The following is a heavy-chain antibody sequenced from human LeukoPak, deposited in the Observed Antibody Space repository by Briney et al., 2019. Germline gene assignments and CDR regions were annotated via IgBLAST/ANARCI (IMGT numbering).Heavy chain of an antibody. J-gene: IGHJ5*02. CDR1: GGSVSSGAYC. V-gene: IGHV4-61*08. Sequence: PSETLSLTCAVSGGSVSSGAYCRTWIRQPPGKGLEWLGYIYYSGSTNYNPSLKSRVTISVDTSKNQFSLKLSSVTAADTAVYYCARGTRRGPCPSTSCFGDWFDPWGQGTLVTVSS. CDR3: ARGTRRGPCPSTSCFGDWFDP. D-gene: IGHD2-2*01. CDR2: IYYSGST.